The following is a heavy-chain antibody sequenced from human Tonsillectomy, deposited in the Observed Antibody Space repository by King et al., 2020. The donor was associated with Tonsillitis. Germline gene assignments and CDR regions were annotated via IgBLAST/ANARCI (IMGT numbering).Heavy chain of an antibody. V-gene: IGHV3-66*01. Sequence: VQLVESGGGLVQPGGSLRLSCAASGFTVSSNYMSWVRQAPGKGLEWVSVIYSGGSTYYADSVKGRFTISRDNSKNTLYLQMNSLRAEDTAVYYCARGGDYYDSRGADYWGQGTLVTVSS. CDR1: GFTVSSNY. CDR3: ARGGDYYDSRGADY. J-gene: IGHJ4*02. D-gene: IGHD3-22*01. CDR2: IYSGGST.